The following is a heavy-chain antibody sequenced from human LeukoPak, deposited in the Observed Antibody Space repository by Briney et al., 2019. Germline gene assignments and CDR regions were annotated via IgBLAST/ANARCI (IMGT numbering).Heavy chain of an antibody. Sequence: SETLSLTCAVYGGSLSGYYWSWIRHRPRKGLGWMWEINHSGSTNYNPSPKRRVTISVDTSTSKISLKLNSTTAAATAVYYCARVVRYSYLYRALHYHPFDYWGQGTLVTVS. V-gene: IGHV4-34*01. CDR1: GGSLSGYY. J-gene: IGHJ4*02. CDR2: INHSGST. D-gene: IGHD5-18*01. CDR3: ARVVRYSYLYRALHYHPFDY.